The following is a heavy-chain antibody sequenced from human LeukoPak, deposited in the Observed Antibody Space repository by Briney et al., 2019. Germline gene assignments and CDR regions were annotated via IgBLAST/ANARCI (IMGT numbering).Heavy chain of an antibody. CDR1: GFTFSSYA. CDR2: ISGSGGST. V-gene: IGHV3-23*01. Sequence: GGSLRLSCAASGFTFSSYAMSWVRQAPGKGLEWVSAISGSGGSTYYADSVKGRFTISRDNSKNTLYLQMNSLRAEDTAVYYCAKDPTGGQYYYDSHELDYWGQGTLVTVSS. CDR3: AKDPTGGQYYYDSHELDY. D-gene: IGHD3-22*01. J-gene: IGHJ4*02.